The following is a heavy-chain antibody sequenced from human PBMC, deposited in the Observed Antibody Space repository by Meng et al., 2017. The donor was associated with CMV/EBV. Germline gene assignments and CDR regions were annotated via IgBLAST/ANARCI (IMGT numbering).Heavy chain of an antibody. V-gene: IGHV1-69*05. J-gene: IGHJ6*02. Sequence: SVKVSCKASGGTFSSYAISWVRQAPGQGLEWMGGIIPIFGTANYAQKFQGRVTITTDESTSTAYMELSSLRSEDTAVYYCARGGGSYRYYYYYYGMDVWGQGTTVTVSS. CDR1: GGTFSSYA. CDR3: ARGGGSYRYYYYYYGMDV. CDR2: IIPIFGTA. D-gene: IGHD1-26*01.